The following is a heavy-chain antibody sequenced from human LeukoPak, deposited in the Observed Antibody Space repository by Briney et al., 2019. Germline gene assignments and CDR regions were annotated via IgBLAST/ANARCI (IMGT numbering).Heavy chain of an antibody. CDR1: GGSISSGGYS. CDR2: IYHSGST. J-gene: IGHJ4*02. Sequence: SQTLSLTCAVSGGSISSGGYSWSWIRQPPGKGLEWIGNIYHSGSTYYNPSLKSRVTISVDRSKDQFSLKLSSVTAADTAVYYCARVGASYAPDYWGQGTLVTVSS. V-gene: IGHV4-30-2*01. CDR3: ARVGASYAPDY. D-gene: IGHD1-26*01.